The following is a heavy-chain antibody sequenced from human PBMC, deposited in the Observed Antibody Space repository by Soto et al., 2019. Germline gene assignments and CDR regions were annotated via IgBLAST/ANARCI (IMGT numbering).Heavy chain of an antibody. V-gene: IGHV5-10-1*01. Sequence: EVQLVQSGAEVKKPGESLRSCCKGSGYSFTSYWISWVRQMPGKGLEWMGRIDPSDSYTNYSPSFQGHVTISADKSISTAYLQWSSLKASDTAMYYCARLQASAGDNDVTFDYWGQGTLVTVSS. J-gene: IGHJ4*02. CDR2: IDPSDSYT. D-gene: IGHD6-13*01. CDR3: ARLQASAGDNDVTFDY. CDR1: GYSFTSYW.